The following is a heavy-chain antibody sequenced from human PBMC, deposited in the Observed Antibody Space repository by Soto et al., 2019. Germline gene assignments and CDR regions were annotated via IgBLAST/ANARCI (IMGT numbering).Heavy chain of an antibody. J-gene: IGHJ5*02. Sequence: QVQLQESGPGLVKPSQTLSLTCTVSGGSISSGGYYWSWIRQHPGKGLEWIGYIYYSESTYYNPSLKSRVTISVDTSKNQFSLKLSSVTAADTAVYYCACGYSYGYNWFDPWGQGTLVTVSS. CDR2: IYYSEST. V-gene: IGHV4-31*03. CDR3: ACGYSYGYNWFDP. CDR1: GGSISSGGYY. D-gene: IGHD5-18*01.